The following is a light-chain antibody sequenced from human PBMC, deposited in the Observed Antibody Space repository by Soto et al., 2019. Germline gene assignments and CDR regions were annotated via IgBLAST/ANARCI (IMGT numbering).Light chain of an antibody. CDR3: QSYDSSLSVYV. V-gene: IGLV1-40*01. J-gene: IGLJ1*01. Sequence: QSVLTQPPSVSGAPGQRVTIYCTGSSSNIGAGYDVHWYQQLPGTAPKLLIYGVTNRPSGVPDRFSGSKSGTSASLDITGLQAEDEADYCCQSYDSSLSVYVFGTGTKVTVL. CDR1: SSNIGAGYD. CDR2: GVT.